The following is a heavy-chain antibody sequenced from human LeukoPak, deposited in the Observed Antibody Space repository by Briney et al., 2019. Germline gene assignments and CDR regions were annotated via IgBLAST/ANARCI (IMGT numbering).Heavy chain of an antibody. V-gene: IGHV1-69*04. J-gene: IGHJ4*02. Sequence: ASVKVSCKASGGTFSSYAISWVRQAPGQGLEWMGRIIPILGIANYAQKFQGRVTITADKSTSTAYMELSSLRSEDTAVYYCAREEVAAAGQEYFDYWGQGTLVTVSS. D-gene: IGHD6-13*01. CDR3: AREEVAAAGQEYFDY. CDR2: IIPILGIA. CDR1: GGTFSSYA.